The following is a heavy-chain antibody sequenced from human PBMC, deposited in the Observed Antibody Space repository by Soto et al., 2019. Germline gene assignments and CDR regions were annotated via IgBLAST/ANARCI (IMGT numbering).Heavy chain of an antibody. CDR2: IYYSGST. V-gene: IGHV4-31*03. CDR1: GGSISSGGYY. J-gene: IGHJ6*02. Sequence: SETLSLTCTVSGGSISSGGYYWSWIRQHPGKGLEWIGYIYYSGSTYYNPSLESRVTISVDTSKNQFSLKLNSVTAADTAVYYCARNYYDNLGMDVWGQGTTVTVSS. CDR3: ARNYYDNLGMDV. D-gene: IGHD3-22*01.